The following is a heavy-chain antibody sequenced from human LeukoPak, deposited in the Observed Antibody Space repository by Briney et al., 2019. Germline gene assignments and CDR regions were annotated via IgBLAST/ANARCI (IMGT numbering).Heavy chain of an antibody. CDR2: IKQGGSER. Sequence: PGGSLRLSCAGSGFTFSSYWMSWVRQAPGKGLEWVANIKQGGSERYYVDSVKGRFTISRDNAKNSLYLQMNSLRAEDTAVYYCVREARESGGFDYWGQGTLVTVSS. CDR3: VREARESGGFDY. CDR1: GFTFSSYW. J-gene: IGHJ4*02. D-gene: IGHD5-24*01. V-gene: IGHV3-7*01.